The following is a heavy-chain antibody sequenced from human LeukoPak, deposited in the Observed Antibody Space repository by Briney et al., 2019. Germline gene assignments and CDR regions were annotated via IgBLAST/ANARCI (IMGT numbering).Heavy chain of an antibody. J-gene: IGHJ3*02. D-gene: IGHD6-13*01. Sequence: SETLSLTCTVSGGSISSSSYYWGWIRQPPGKGLEWIGSIYYSGSTYYNPSLKSRVTISVDTSKNQFSLKLSSVTAADTAVYYCARKSAAGTKAAFDIWGQGTLVTVSS. CDR1: GGSISSSSYY. CDR3: ARKSAAGTKAAFDI. CDR2: IYYSGST. V-gene: IGHV4-39*01.